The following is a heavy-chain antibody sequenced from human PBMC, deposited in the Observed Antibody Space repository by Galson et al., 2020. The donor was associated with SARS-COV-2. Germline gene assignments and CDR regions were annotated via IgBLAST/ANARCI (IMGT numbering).Heavy chain of an antibody. CDR1: GFTFSSYA. CDR3: ARDRYSGYVAAAGPIDY. J-gene: IGHJ4*02. CDR2: ISYDGSNK. V-gene: IGHV3-30*04. D-gene: IGHD5-12*01. Sequence: GESLKISCAASGFTFSSYAMHWVRQAPGKGLEWVAVISYDGSNKYYADSVKGRFTISRDNSKNTLYLQMNSLRAEDTAVYYCARDRYSGYVAAAGPIDYWGQGTLVTVSS.